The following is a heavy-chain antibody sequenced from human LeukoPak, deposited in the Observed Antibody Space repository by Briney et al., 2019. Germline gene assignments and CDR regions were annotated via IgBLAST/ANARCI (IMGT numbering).Heavy chain of an antibody. Sequence: SVKVSCKGSGGTFISYAISWVRQAPGQGREGMGRIIPIFGIANYAQKFQGRVTITADKSTSTAYMELSSLRSEDTAVYYCARARTGVVPAAPYYYYGMDVWGQGTTVTVSS. CDR3: ARARTGVVPAAPYYYYGMDV. J-gene: IGHJ6*02. CDR1: GGTFISYA. D-gene: IGHD2-2*01. CDR2: IIPIFGIA. V-gene: IGHV1-69*04.